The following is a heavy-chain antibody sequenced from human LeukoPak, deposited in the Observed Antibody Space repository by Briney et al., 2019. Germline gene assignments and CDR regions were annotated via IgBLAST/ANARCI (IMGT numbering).Heavy chain of an antibody. Sequence: GGSLRLSCAASGFTFSSYWMSWVRQAPGKGLEWVANIKQDGSEKYYVDSVKGRFTISRDNAKNSLYLQMNSLRAEDTAVYYCAREGVYGSGSYFPFDYWGQGTLVTVSS. CDR3: AREGVYGSGSYFPFDY. CDR2: IKQDGSEK. CDR1: GFTFSSYW. J-gene: IGHJ4*02. V-gene: IGHV3-7*01. D-gene: IGHD3-10*01.